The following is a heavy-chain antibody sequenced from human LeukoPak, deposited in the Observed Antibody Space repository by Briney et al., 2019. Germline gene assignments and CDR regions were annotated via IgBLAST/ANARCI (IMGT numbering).Heavy chain of an antibody. Sequence: SETLSLTCTVSGSSISSYYWSWIRQPAGKGLEWIGRIYTSGSTNYNPSLKSRVTMSVDTSKNQFSLKLSSVTAADTAVYYCARGYSGSFNYYMDVWGKGTTVTISS. CDR3: ARGYSGSFNYYMDV. J-gene: IGHJ6*03. V-gene: IGHV4-4*07. CDR1: GSSISSYY. CDR2: IYTSGST. D-gene: IGHD1-26*01.